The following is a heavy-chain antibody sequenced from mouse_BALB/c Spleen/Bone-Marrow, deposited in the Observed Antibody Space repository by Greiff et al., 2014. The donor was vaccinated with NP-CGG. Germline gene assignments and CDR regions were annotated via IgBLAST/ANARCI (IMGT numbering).Heavy chain of an antibody. CDR2: INPSNGRT. CDR3: AREDILYAMDY. CDR1: GYTFTSYW. V-gene: IGHV1S81*02. J-gene: IGHJ4*01. Sequence: QVQLQQFGAELVKPGASVRLSCKASGYTFTSYWMHWVKQRPGQGLEWIGEINPSNGRTNYNEKFKSKATLTVDKSSSTAYMQLSSLTSEDSAVYYCAREDILYAMDYWGQGTSVTVSS.